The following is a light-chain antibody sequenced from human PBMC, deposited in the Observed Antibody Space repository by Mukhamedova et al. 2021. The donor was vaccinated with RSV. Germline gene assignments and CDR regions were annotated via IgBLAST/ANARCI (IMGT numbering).Light chain of an antibody. CDR3: QSYDSSLRV. CDR2: GNS. V-gene: IGLV1-40*01. Sequence: WERVTISCTGSSSNIGAGYDVHWYQQLPGTAPKLLIYGNSNRPSGVLDRFSGSKSGTSASLAITGLQAEDEADYYCQSYDSSLRVF. J-gene: IGLJ2*01. CDR1: SSNIGAGYD.